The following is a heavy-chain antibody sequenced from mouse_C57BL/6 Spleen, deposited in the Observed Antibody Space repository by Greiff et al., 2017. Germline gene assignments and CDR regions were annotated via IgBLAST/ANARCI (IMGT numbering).Heavy chain of an antibody. CDR2: IYPGSGST. CDR3: ARGYYDGSGDY. CDR1: GYTFTSYW. D-gene: IGHD2-3*01. J-gene: IGHJ2*01. V-gene: IGHV1-55*01. Sequence: QVQLQQSGAELVKPGASVKMSCKASGYTFTSYWITWVKQRPGQGLEWIGDIYPGSGSTNYNEKFKSKATLAVDTSSSTAYMQLSSLTSEDSAVYYCARGYYDGSGDYWGQGTTLTVSS.